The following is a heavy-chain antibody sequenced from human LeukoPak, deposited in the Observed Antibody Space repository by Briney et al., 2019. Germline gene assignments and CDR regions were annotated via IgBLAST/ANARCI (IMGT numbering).Heavy chain of an antibody. D-gene: IGHD4-17*01. CDR2: IWYDGSNK. J-gene: IGHJ3*02. CDR1: GFTLSSYG. CDR3: ARDGGNDYGDYATINAFDI. Sequence: PGGSLRLSCAASGFTLSSYGMHWVRQAPGKGLEWVAVIWYDGSNKYYADSVKGRFTISRDNSKNTLYLQMNSLRAEDTAVYYCARDGGNDYGDYATINAFDIWGQGTMVTVSS. V-gene: IGHV3-33*01.